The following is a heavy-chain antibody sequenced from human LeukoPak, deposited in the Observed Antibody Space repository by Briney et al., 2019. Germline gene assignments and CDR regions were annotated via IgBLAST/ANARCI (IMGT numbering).Heavy chain of an antibody. J-gene: IGHJ4*02. Sequence: ASVKVSCKASGGTFSSYAISWVRQAPGQGLEWMGWINPNSGGTNYAQKFQGRVTMTRDTSISTAYMELSRLRSDDTAVYYCARVARDYGDSSRIDYWGQGTLVTVSS. CDR2: INPNSGGT. V-gene: IGHV1-2*02. CDR1: GGTFSSYA. D-gene: IGHD4-17*01. CDR3: ARVARDYGDSSRIDY.